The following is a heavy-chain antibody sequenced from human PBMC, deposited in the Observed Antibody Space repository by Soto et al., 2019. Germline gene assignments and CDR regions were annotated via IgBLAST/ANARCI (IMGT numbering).Heavy chain of an antibody. CDR3: AKDNEDPGVQSWSPGY. CDR2: IWSHGGRQ. D-gene: IGHD2-8*01. J-gene: IGHJ4*02. V-gene: IGHV3-33*03. Sequence: QVQLVESGGGVVQPGTSLRLSCAASGFTFRNYGMHWVRQAPGTGLEWVAAIWSHGGRQEYADSVKGRFAISRDQSKNTLFLQMNNLRVEDTAMYYCAKDNEDPGVQSWSPGYWGQGNLVTVSS. CDR1: GFTFRNYG.